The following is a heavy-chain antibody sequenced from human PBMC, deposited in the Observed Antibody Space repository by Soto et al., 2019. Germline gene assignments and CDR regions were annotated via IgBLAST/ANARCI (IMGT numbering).Heavy chain of an antibody. CDR1: GGSVSSGSYY. Sequence: PSETLSLTCTVSGGSVSSGSYYWSWIRQPPGKGLEWIGYIYYSGSTNYNPSLKSRVTISVDTSKNQFSLKLSSVTAADTAAYYCARYCSGGSCYRAAFDYWGQGTLVTVSS. V-gene: IGHV4-61*01. CDR2: IYYSGST. D-gene: IGHD2-15*01. CDR3: ARYCSGGSCYRAAFDY. J-gene: IGHJ4*02.